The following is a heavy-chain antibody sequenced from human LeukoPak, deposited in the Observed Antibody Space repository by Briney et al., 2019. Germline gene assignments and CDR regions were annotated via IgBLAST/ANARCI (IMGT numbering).Heavy chain of an antibody. J-gene: IGHJ4*02. V-gene: IGHV3-23*01. CDR2: FSGSGGST. CDR1: GFTFSSYA. Sequence: GGSLRLSCAASGFTFSSYAMSWVRQAPGKGLEWVSAFSGSGGSTYYADSVKGRFTISRDNSKNTLYLQMNSLRAEDTAVYYCAKDGSSSWSPYYFDYWGQGTLVTVSS. CDR3: AKDGSSSWSPYYFDY. D-gene: IGHD6-13*01.